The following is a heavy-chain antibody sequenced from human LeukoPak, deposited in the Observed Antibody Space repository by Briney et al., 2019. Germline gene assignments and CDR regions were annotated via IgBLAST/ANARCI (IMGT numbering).Heavy chain of an antibody. V-gene: IGHV3-7*01. CDR1: GFTFSLYW. J-gene: IGHJ3*02. CDR2: IKQDGSEE. Sequence: TGGPLRLSCVVSGFTFSLYWMNWVRQAPGKGLEWVANIKQDGSEEYYVDSVKGRFTISRDNAKNSLYLQMNSLRVEDTAVYYCARGGGIWGQGTMVTVSS. CDR3: ARGGGI. D-gene: IGHD2-15*01.